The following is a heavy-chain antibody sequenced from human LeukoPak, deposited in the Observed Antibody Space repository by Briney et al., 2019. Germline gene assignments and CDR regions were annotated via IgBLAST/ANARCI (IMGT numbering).Heavy chain of an antibody. J-gene: IGHJ6*03. Sequence: EALNISCKCSGYSFTNYWIGWARPMPGTGLEWMGIIYPGDSDTRYSPSFQGQVTISPDNSISTAYLQWSSLKASDTAMYYCARHHLGSSSELYYYYMDVWGKGTTVTVSS. V-gene: IGHV5-51*01. D-gene: IGHD6-13*01. CDR2: IYPGDSDT. CDR3: ARHHLGSSSELYYYYMDV. CDR1: GYSFTNYW.